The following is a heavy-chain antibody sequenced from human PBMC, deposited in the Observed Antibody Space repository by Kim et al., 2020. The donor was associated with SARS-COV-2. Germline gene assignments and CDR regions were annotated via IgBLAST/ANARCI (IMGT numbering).Heavy chain of an antibody. CDR2: IYPGDSDT. J-gene: IGHJ6*02. V-gene: IGHV5-51*01. D-gene: IGHD6-13*01. CDR3: ARHMRGAAAGDYYYYGMDV. Sequence: GESLKISCKGSGYSFTSYWIGWVRQMPVKGLEWMGIIYPGDSDTRYSPSFQGQVTISADKSISTAYLQWSSLKASDTAMYYCARHMRGAAAGDYYYYGMDVWGQGATGTVSS. CDR1: GYSFTSYW.